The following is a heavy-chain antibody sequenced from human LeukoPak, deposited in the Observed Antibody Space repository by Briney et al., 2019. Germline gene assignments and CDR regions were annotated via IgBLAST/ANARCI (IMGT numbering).Heavy chain of an antibody. D-gene: IGHD1-1*01. J-gene: IGHJ4*02. CDR2: VTSDNRDT. CDR3: ARGSHEYWNDY. CDR1: GYNFSAYG. Sequence: EASVKVSCRASGYNFSAYGMTWVRQAPGQGLEWMGWVTSDNRDTKYAPKFQGRVTMTTDTSSTTAYMELRSLRSDDTAVYYCARGSHEYWNDYWGQGTLVTVSS. V-gene: IGHV1-18*01.